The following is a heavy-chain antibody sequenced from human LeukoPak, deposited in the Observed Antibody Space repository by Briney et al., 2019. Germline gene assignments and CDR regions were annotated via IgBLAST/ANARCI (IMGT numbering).Heavy chain of an antibody. CDR3: ARGERWLLPPTDY. CDR1: GFSFTSYE. CDR2: ISRSGSAK. V-gene: IGHV3-48*03. Sequence: TGGSLRLSCAASGFSFTSYEMNWVRQAPGKGLEWVSYISRSGSAKYYADSVKGLFTISRDTARISLYLQMNSLRADDTAVYYCARGERWLLPPTDYWGQGTLVTVSS. J-gene: IGHJ4*02. D-gene: IGHD5-24*01.